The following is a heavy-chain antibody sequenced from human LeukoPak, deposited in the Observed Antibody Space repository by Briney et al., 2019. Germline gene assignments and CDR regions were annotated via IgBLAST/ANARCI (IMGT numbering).Heavy chain of an antibody. CDR2: ISGSGHST. V-gene: IGHV3-23*01. CDR1: GFTFSNYA. D-gene: IGHD3-10*01. J-gene: IGHJ4*02. Sequence: GGSLRLSCAASGFTFSNYAMSWVRQAPGKGLEWVSDISGSGHSTFYADSVKGRFTISRDNFKNTLYLQMNSLRAEDTAVYYRAKEATPGSGYYDYWGQGTLVTVSS. CDR3: AKEATPGSGYYDY.